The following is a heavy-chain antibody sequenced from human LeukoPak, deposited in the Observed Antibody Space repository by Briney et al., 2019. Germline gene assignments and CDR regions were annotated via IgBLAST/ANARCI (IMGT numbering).Heavy chain of an antibody. V-gene: IGHV3-30-3*01. Sequence: GGSLRLSCAASGFTFSSYAMHWVRQAPGKGLEWVAVISYDGSDKYYADSVKGRFTISRDNSKNTLYLQMDSLRAEDTAVYYCARESEAFDIWGQGTLVTVSS. CDR2: ISYDGSDK. CDR3: ARESEAFDI. CDR1: GFTFSSYA. J-gene: IGHJ3*02.